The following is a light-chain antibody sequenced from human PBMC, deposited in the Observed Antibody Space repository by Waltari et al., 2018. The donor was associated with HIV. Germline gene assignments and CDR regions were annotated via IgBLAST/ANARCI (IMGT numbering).Light chain of an antibody. CDR2: DAS. CDR3: QQRTKWPT. Sequence: EIVLTQYPATLSLSPGERATLSCTASQSVFTYLAWYQQKPGQAPRPLIYDASNRATGIPARFSASGSGTDFALTISSLEPEDFAVYFCQQRTKWPTFGGGTKVEIK. CDR1: QSVFTY. J-gene: IGKJ4*01. V-gene: IGKV3-11*01.